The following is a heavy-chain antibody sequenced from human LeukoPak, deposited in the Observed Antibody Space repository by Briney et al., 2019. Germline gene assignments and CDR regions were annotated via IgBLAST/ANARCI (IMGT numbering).Heavy chain of an antibody. V-gene: IGHV3-23*01. CDR2: ISGSGGST. CDR3: AKAPRDSTSWYSGIDY. J-gene: IGHJ4*02. CDR1: GFTFSSYA. Sequence: PGGSLRLSCAASGFTFSSYAMSWVRQAPGKRLEWVSVISGSGGSTYYADSVKGRFTISRDNSKNTLYLQMNSLRAEDTALYYCAKAPRDSTSWYSGIDYWGQGTLVTVSS. D-gene: IGHD6-13*01.